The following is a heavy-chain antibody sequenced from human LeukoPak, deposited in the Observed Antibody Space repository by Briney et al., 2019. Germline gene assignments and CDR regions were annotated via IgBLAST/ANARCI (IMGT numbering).Heavy chain of an antibody. CDR1: GFTFSSYW. V-gene: IGHV3-74*01. J-gene: IGHJ4*02. D-gene: IGHD3-10*01. Sequence: GGSLRLSCAASGFTFSSYWIHWVRQAPGEGLVWVSRINGDGGSSSYADSVKGRFTISRDNAKNTLYLQMNSLRAEDTAVYYCAREIFGSGSYPDFWGQGTLVTVSS. CDR3: AREIFGSGSYPDF. CDR2: INGDGGSS.